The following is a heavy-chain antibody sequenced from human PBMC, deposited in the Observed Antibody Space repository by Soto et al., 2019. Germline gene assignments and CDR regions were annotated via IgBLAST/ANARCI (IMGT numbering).Heavy chain of an antibody. J-gene: IGHJ4*02. V-gene: IGHV3-9*01. Sequence: EVQLVESGGGLVQPGRSLRLSCAASGFTFDDYAMHWVRQAPGKGLEWVSGISWNSGSIGYADSVKGRFTISRDNAKNSLYLQMNSLRAEDTALDYCAHALLTTVDPFDYWGQGTLVTVAS. CDR1: GFTFDDYA. D-gene: IGHD4-17*01. CDR3: AHALLTTVDPFDY. CDR2: ISWNSGSI.